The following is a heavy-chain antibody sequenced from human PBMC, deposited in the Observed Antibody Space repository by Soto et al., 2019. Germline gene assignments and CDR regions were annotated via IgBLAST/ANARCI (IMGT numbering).Heavy chain of an antibody. CDR2: IYYSGST. V-gene: IGHV4-59*01. CDR1: GGSISSYY. CDR3: ARGVFPIDV. D-gene: IGHD3-3*01. J-gene: IGHJ6*02. Sequence: QVQLQESGPGLVKPSETLSLTCTVSGGSISSYYWSWIRQPPGKGLEWIGYIYYSGSTNYNPSLKSRVTISVDTSKNQFSLKLSSVTAADTAVYYCARGVFPIDVWGQGTTVTVSS.